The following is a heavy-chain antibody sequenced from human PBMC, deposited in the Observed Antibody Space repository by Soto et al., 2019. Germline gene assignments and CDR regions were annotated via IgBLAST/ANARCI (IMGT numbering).Heavy chain of an antibody. Sequence: VGSLRLCCAASGFTSWDYDMSWIRQAPGKGLEWVSYISRSGNTMYYGDYVKGRFTISRDNAENSVFLQMISLRAEDTAVYYCVREGRSSTSCNTGCAFDIWGQGTMVTVSS. CDR3: VREGRSSTSCNTGCAFDI. V-gene: IGHV3-11*01. J-gene: IGHJ3*02. CDR2: ISRSGNTM. CDR1: GFTSWDYD. D-gene: IGHD2-2*02.